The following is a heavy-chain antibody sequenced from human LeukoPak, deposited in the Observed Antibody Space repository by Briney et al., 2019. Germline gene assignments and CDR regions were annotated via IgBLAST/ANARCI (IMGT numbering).Heavy chain of an antibody. V-gene: IGHV4-30-4*01. CDR1: GGSISSGDYC. Sequence: SQTLSLTCTVSGGSISSGDYCWSWIRQPPGKGLEWIGYIYYSGSTYYNPSLKSRVTISVDTSKNQFSLKLSSVTAADTAVYYCARDHGFLEWLLLPPTEWGQGTLVTVSS. CDR3: ARDHGFLEWLLLPPTE. D-gene: IGHD3-3*01. CDR2: IYYSGST. J-gene: IGHJ4*02.